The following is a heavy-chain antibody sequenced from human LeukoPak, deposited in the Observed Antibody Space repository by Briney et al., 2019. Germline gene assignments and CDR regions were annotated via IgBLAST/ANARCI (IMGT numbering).Heavy chain of an antibody. D-gene: IGHD3-16*01. J-gene: IGHJ5*02. CDR2: IIPMSDTA. V-gene: IGHV1-69*06. Sequence: ASVKVSCKASGGTFNSYAISWVRQAPGQGLEWMGGIIPMSDTANYPQKFRGRLTITADIPTSTVYMELSSLRSEDTAVYYCARFTPQGYGWGGYNRFDPWGQGTLVTVSS. CDR1: GGTFNSYA. CDR3: ARFTPQGYGWGGYNRFDP.